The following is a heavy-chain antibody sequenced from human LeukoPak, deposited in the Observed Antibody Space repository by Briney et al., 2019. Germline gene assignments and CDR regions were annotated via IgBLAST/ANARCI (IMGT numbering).Heavy chain of an antibody. CDR1: GGTFSSYA. Sequence: ASVKVSCKASGGTFSSYAISWVRQAPGQGLEWMGGIIPIFGTANYAQKFQGRVTITADESTSTAYVELSSLRSEDTAVYYCARDFEDAFDIWGQGTMVTVSS. D-gene: IGHD3-9*01. J-gene: IGHJ3*02. CDR3: ARDFEDAFDI. CDR2: IIPIFGTA. V-gene: IGHV1-69*13.